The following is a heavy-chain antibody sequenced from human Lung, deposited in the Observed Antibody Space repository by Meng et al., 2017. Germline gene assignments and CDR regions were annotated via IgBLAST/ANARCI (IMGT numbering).Heavy chain of an antibody. CDR1: EFTFSDYS. V-gene: IGHV3-21*01. CDR2: ISNTGKYI. CDR3: ARGSYQPLLLSALDY. D-gene: IGHD2-15*01. J-gene: IGHJ4*02. Sequence: EVQLVESGGGLVKPGGSLRLSCAASEFTFSDYSMNWVRQAPGEGLEWVSFISNTGKYIYYADSVKGRFTISRDKAKNSLYLQINSLRAEDTAVYYCARGSYQPLLLSALDYWGQGTLVTVSS.